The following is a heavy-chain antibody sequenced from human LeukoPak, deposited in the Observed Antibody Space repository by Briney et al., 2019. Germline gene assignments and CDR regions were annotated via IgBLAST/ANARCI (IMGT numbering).Heavy chain of an antibody. J-gene: IGHJ4*02. CDR3: ARDSLYCSGGSCYMVEG. Sequence: PGGSLRLSCAASGFTVSSNYMSWVRQAPGKGLEWVSVIYSGGSTYYADSVKGRFTISRDNSKNTLYLQMNSLRAEDTAVYYCARDSLYCSGGSCYMVEGWGXGTLVTVSS. CDR1: GFTVSSNY. D-gene: IGHD2-15*01. V-gene: IGHV3-53*01. CDR2: IYSGGST.